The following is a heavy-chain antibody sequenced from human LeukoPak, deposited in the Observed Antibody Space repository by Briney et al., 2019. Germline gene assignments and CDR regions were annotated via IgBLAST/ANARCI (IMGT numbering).Heavy chain of an antibody. CDR2: ISGSGGST. CDR3: AKDGREWPRSLDY. V-gene: IGHV3-23*01. CDR1: GFTFSSYA. D-gene: IGHD5-12*01. J-gene: IGHJ4*02. Sequence: GGSLRLSCAASGFTFSSYATSWVRQAPGKGLEWVSGISGSGGSTYYADSVKGRFTISRDNSKNTLYLQMNSLRAEDTAVYYCAKDGREWPRSLDYWGQGTLVTVSS.